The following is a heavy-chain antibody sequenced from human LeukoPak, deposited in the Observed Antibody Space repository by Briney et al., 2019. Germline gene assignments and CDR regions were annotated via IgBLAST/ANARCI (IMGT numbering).Heavy chain of an antibody. J-gene: IGHJ4*02. Sequence: SETLSLTCTVSGGSISSGGYYWSRIRQHPGKGLEWIGYIYYSGSTYYNPSLKSRVTISVDTSKNQFSLKLSSVTAADTAVYYCAREGSSSWLRGGSSFDYWGQGTLVTVSS. CDR2: IYYSGST. D-gene: IGHD6-13*01. V-gene: IGHV4-31*03. CDR3: AREGSSSWLRGGSSFDY. CDR1: GGSISSGGYY.